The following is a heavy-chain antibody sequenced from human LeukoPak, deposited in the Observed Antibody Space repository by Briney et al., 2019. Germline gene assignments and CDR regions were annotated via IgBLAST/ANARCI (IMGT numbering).Heavy chain of an antibody. V-gene: IGHV3-30*02. D-gene: IGHD7-27*01. CDR1: GFTFNTNG. CDR2: MWYDGSYK. CDR3: AKGISNWGNLDY. J-gene: IGHJ4*02. Sequence: GGSLRLSCAASGFTFNTNGMYWVRQAPGKGLEWVAFMWYDGSYKHYAESVKGRCTISSDNSKNTLYLQMNSLRAEDTALYYCAKGISNWGNLDYWGQGTLVTVSS.